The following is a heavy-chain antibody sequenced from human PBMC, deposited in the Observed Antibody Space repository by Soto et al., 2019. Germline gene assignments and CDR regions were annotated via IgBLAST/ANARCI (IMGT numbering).Heavy chain of an antibody. D-gene: IGHD3-22*01. J-gene: IGHJ6*02. CDR1: GGSISSGGYY. V-gene: IGHV4-31*03. CDR3: ARDLSGSGYYNYGMDV. CDR2: IYYSGST. Sequence: SETLSLTCTVSGGSISSGGYYWSWIRQHPGKGLEWIGYIYYSGSTYYNPSLKSRVTISVDTSKNQFSLKLSSVTAADTAVYYCARDLSGSGYYNYGMDVWGQGTTVTVSS.